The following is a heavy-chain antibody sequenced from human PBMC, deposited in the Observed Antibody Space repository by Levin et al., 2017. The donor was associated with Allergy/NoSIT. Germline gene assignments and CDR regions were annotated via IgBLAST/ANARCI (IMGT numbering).Heavy chain of an antibody. CDR3: AKINRGYFDY. Sequence: GESLKISCAASGFTFYSHPMAWVRQAPGKVLEWVSAISGSAGNKYYADSVKGRFTISRDNSKDTVVLEMNSLRVEDTAVYYCAKINRGYFDYWGQGTVVTVSS. V-gene: IGHV3-23*01. CDR1: GFTFYSHP. D-gene: IGHD2/OR15-2a*01. CDR2: ISGSAGNK. J-gene: IGHJ4*02.